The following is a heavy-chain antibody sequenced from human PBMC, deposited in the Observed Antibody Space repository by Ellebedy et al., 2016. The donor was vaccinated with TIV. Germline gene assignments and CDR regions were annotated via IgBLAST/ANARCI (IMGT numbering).Heavy chain of an antibody. Sequence: SETLSLTXTVSGGSISSGCYYWSWIRRHPGKGLEWIGYIYYSGSTYYNPSLKSRVTISVDTSKNQFSLKLSSVTAADTAVYYCARESLRFGELGYGMDVWGQGTTVTVSS. CDR1: GGSISSGCYY. J-gene: IGHJ6*02. D-gene: IGHD3-10*01. CDR2: IYYSGST. V-gene: IGHV4-31*03. CDR3: ARESLRFGELGYGMDV.